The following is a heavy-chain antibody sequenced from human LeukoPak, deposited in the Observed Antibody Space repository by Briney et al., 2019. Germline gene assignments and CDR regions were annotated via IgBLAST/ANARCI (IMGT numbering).Heavy chain of an antibody. J-gene: IGHJ6*03. CDR2: MNPNSGNT. V-gene: IGHV1-8*01. Sequence: ASVKVSCKASGYTFTSYDINGVRQATAQGLGWMGWMNPNSGNTGYAQKFQGRVTMNRNTSISTAYMELSSLRSEDTAVYYCARAESPHYDFWSGYYRSRYYYMDVWGKGTTVTVSS. D-gene: IGHD3-3*01. CDR1: GYTFTSYD. CDR3: ARAESPHYDFWSGYYRSRYYYMDV.